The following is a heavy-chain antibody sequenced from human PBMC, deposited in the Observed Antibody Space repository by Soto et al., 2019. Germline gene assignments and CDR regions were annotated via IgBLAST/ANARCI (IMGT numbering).Heavy chain of an antibody. V-gene: IGHV1-69*13. CDR3: ARAYYDSSGYSRDWFDP. CDR1: GGTFSSYA. Sequence: VASVKVSCKVSGGTFSSYAISWVRQAPGQGLEWMGGIIPIFGTANYAQKFQGRVTITADESTSTAYMELSSLRSEDTAVYYCARAYYDSSGYSRDWFDPWGQGTLVTVSS. J-gene: IGHJ5*02. CDR2: IIPIFGTA. D-gene: IGHD3-22*01.